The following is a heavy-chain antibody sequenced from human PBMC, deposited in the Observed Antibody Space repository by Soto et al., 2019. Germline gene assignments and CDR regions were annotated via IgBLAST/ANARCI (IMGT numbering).Heavy chain of an antibody. D-gene: IGHD3-16*01. J-gene: IGHJ5*02. CDR3: AKDQIMTTDENWFDP. V-gene: IGHV3-23*01. CDR2: ISGSGGST. Sequence: GGSLRLSCAASGFTFSSYAMSWVRQAPGKGLEWVSAISGSGGSTYYADSVKGRFTISRDNSKSTLYLQMNSLRAEDTAVYYCAKDQIMTTDENWFDPWGQGTLVTVSS. CDR1: GFTFSSYA.